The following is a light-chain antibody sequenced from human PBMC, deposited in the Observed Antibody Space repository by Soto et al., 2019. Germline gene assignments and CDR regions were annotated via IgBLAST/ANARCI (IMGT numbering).Light chain of an antibody. J-gene: IGKJ4*01. CDR1: QSVTSSY. CDR3: QQYCSSLT. CDR2: GAS. Sequence: EIVLTQSPGTLSLSPGERATLSCRASQSVTSSYLAWYQQKPGQAPRLLIYGASSRATGIPDRFSGSGSGTDFILTISRLEPEDFAVYYCQQYCSSLTFGGGTKVEIK. V-gene: IGKV3-20*01.